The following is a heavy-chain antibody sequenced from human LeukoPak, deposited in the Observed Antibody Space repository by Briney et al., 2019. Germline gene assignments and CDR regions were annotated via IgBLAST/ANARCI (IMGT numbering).Heavy chain of an antibody. CDR3: ARESAMVRGVPDY. CDR2: ISSNGGST. Sequence: GGSLRLSCAASGFTFSSYAMHWVRQAPGKGLEYVSAISSNGGSTYYANSVKGRFTISRDNSKNTLYLQMGSLRAEDMAVYYCARESAMVRGVPDYWGQGTLVTVSS. J-gene: IGHJ4*02. D-gene: IGHD3-10*01. CDR1: GFTFSSYA. V-gene: IGHV3-64*01.